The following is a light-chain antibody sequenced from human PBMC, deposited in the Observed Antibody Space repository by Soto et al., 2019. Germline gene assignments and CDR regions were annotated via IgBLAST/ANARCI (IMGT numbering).Light chain of an antibody. CDR2: GAS. V-gene: IGKV3-20*01. J-gene: IGKJ1*01. Sequence: EIVLTQSPGTLSLSPGERATLSCRASQSVSSSYLAWYQQKPGQAPRLLIYGASSRATGIPDRFSGSGAGKAFPPTTGSLAPKNLEWISCHKFGTSPVPFGQGTK. CDR3: HKFGTSPVP. CDR1: QSVSSSY.